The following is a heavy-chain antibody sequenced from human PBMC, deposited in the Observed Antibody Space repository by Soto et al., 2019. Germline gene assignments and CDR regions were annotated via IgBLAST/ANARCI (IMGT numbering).Heavy chain of an antibody. D-gene: IGHD1-1*01. CDR2: VSGGGTT. V-gene: IGHV3-21*01. CDR3: AREVQPVVRREYDC. CDR1: GFTFSSCT. J-gene: IGHJ4*02. Sequence: EVQLVESGGDLVKPGGSLRLSCAVSGFTFSSCTMNWVRQAPGKGLEWVSSVSGGGTTYYADSVKGGFTISRDNARNSLYLQMNSLRTEDTAVYYCAREVQPVVRREYDCWGQGTLVTVSS.